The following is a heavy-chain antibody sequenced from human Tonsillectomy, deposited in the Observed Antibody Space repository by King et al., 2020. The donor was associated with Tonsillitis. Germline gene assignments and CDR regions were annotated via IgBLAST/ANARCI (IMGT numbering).Heavy chain of an antibody. V-gene: IGHV3-23*04. CDR2: ISASADTT. CDR3: ANNRADWGAVDFFDM. CDR1: GFAFNTFA. D-gene: IGHD3-9*01. J-gene: IGHJ3*02. Sequence: VQLVESGGGLVQPGGSLRLSCAASGFAFNTFAMTWVRQAPGKGLEWVSSISASADTTFYADSVHGRFTISRDNSKNTLHLQMNSLRGDDTALYYCANNRADWGAVDFFDMWGRGTMVTVSS.